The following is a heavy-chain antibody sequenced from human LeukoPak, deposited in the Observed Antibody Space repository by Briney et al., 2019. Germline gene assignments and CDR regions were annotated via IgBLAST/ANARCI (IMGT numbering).Heavy chain of an antibody. Sequence: PSETLSLTCTVSGDSISNGFYYWAWIRQPPEKGLEWIGSLFHSGNTYYNPSLQSRVSISVDTSKNQFSLKLTSVTAADTAVYYCARTRHITVAGHFDYWGRGTLVTVS. CDR2: LFHSGNT. CDR1: GDSISNGFYY. CDR3: ARTRHITVAGHFDY. J-gene: IGHJ4*02. V-gene: IGHV4-39*01. D-gene: IGHD6-19*01.